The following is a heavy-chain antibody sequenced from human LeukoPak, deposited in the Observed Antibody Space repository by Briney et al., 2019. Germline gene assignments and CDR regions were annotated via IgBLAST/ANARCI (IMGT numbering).Heavy chain of an antibody. V-gene: IGHV4-34*01. CDR2: INHSGST. CDR3: ARDTATALTRFKFDY. J-gene: IGHJ4*02. Sequence: SETLSLTCAVYGGSFSGYYWSWIRQPPGKGLEWIGEINHSGSTNYNPSLKSRVTISVDTSKNQCSLKLSAVTAADTAVYYCARDTATALTRFKFDYWGQGTLVTVSS. CDR1: GGSFSGYY. D-gene: IGHD3-10*02.